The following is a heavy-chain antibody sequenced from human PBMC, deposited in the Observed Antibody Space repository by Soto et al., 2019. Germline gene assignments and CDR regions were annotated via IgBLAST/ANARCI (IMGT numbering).Heavy chain of an antibody. J-gene: IGHJ4*02. Sequence: EVQLVESGGGLVKPGGSLRLSCAASGFTFSNAWMSWVRRAPGKGLEWVGRIKSKTDGGTTDYAAPVKGRFTISRDDSKNTLYLQMNSLKTQDTAVYYCTTSPGGPDIVATTNWGYYWGQGTLVTVSS. CDR3: TTSPGGPDIVATTNWGYY. CDR1: GFTFSNAW. D-gene: IGHD5-12*01. CDR2: IKSKTDGGTT. V-gene: IGHV3-15*01.